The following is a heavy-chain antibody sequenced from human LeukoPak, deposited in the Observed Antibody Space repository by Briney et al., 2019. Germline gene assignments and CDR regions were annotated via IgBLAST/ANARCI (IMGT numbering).Heavy chain of an antibody. CDR3: ALLFGGYYFDY. Sequence: SVKVSCKASGGTFSSYAISWVRQAPGQGLEWMGGIIPIFGTANYAQKFQGRVTITADKSTSTAYMELSSLRSEDTAVYYCALLFGGYYFDYWGQGTLVTVSS. D-gene: IGHD2-21*02. CDR2: IIPIFGTA. J-gene: IGHJ4*02. CDR1: GGTFSSYA. V-gene: IGHV1-69*06.